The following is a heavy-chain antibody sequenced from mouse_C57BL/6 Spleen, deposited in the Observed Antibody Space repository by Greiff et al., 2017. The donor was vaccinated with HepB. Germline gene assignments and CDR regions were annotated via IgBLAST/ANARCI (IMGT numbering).Heavy chain of an antibody. CDR1: GYTFTSYW. V-gene: IGHV1-5*01. J-gene: IGHJ1*03. CDR2: IYPGNSDT. D-gene: IGHD1-1*01. Sequence: VQLQQSGTVLARPGASVKMSCKTSGYTFTSYWMHWVKQRPGQGLEWIGAIYPGNSDTSYNQKFKGKAKLTAVTSASTAYMELSGLTNEDSAVYYCTRGDYYGSSYGYFDVWGTGTTVTVSS. CDR3: TRGDYYGSSYGYFDV.